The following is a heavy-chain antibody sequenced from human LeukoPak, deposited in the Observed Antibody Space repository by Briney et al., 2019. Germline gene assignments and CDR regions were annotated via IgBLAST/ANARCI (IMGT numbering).Heavy chain of an antibody. CDR2: ISGSGGST. D-gene: IGHD3-22*01. CDR3: AKDYSSGTVFNY. V-gene: IGHV3-23*01. Sequence: GGSLRLSCAASGFTFSSYAMSWVRQARGKGLEWVSGISGSGGSTYYADSVKGRFTISRDNSKNTLYLQMNSLRAEDTAIYYCAKDYSSGTVFNYWGQGTLVTVSS. J-gene: IGHJ4*02. CDR1: GFTFSSYA.